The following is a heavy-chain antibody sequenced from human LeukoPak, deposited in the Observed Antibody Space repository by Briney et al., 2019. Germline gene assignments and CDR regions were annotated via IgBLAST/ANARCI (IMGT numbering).Heavy chain of an antibody. D-gene: IGHD6-19*01. V-gene: IGHV3-7*01. CDR3: ARDHTSGWYADAFDI. Sequence: GGSLRLSCAASGFTVSSNYMNWVRQAPGKGLEWVANIKQDGSEKYYVDSVKGRFTISRDNAKNSLYLQINSLRAEDTAVYYCARDHTSGWYADAFDIWGQGTMVTVSS. CDR1: GFTVSSNY. J-gene: IGHJ3*02. CDR2: IKQDGSEK.